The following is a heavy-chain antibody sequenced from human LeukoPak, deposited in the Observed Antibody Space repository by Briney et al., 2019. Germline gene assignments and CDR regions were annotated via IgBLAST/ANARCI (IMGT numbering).Heavy chain of an antibody. CDR2: IYHSGST. J-gene: IGHJ4*02. V-gene: IGHV4-30-2*01. CDR1: GGSISSGGYS. D-gene: IGHD1-20*01. Sequence: SETLSLTCAVSGGSISSGGYSWSWIRQPPGKGLEWIGYIYHSGSTYYNPSLKSQVTISVDRSKNQFSLKLSSVTAADTAVYYCARGIITGNLYYFDYWGQGTLVTVSS. CDR3: ARGIITGNLYYFDY.